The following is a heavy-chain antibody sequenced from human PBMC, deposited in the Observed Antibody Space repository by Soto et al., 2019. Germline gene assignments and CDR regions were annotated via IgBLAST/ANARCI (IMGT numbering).Heavy chain of an antibody. Sequence: SETLSLTCTVSGGSISSSSYYWGWIRQPPGKGLEWIGSIYYSGSTYYNPSLKSRVTISVDTSKNQFSLKLSSVTAADTAVYYCARWIAAAGSVFDYWGQGTLVTVSS. V-gene: IGHV4-39*01. D-gene: IGHD6-13*01. J-gene: IGHJ4*02. CDR1: GGSISSSSYY. CDR3: ARWIAAAGSVFDY. CDR2: IYYSGST.